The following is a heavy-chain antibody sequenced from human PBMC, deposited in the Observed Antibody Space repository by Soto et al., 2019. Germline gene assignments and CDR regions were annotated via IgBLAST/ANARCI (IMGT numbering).Heavy chain of an antibody. CDR1: GGSISSGGYY. D-gene: IGHD3-3*01. V-gene: IGHV4-31*03. CDR3: ASLRGYYDFWSGYYKDNYYYGMDV. Sequence: SETLSLTCTVSGGSISSGGYYWSWIRQHPGKGLEWIGSIYYSGTTYYNPSLKSRVTISVDTSKNQFSLKLSSVTAADTAVYYCASLRGYYDFWSGYYKDNYYYGMDVWGQGTTVTVSS. J-gene: IGHJ6*02. CDR2: IYYSGTT.